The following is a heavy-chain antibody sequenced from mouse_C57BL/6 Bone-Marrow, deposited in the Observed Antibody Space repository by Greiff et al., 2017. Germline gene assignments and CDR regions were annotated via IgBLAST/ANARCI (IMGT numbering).Heavy chain of an antibody. D-gene: IGHD1-1*01. CDR1: GFNIKDYY. V-gene: IGHV14-2*01. Sequence: EVKLVESGAELVKPGASVKLSCTASGFNIKDYYMHWVKQRTEQGLEWIGRIDPDDGETKYAPKFQGKATITAETSSNTAYLQLSSLTSEDTAVYYCARDGSSYKYFDDWGQGTTLTVSS. J-gene: IGHJ2*01. CDR2: IDPDDGET. CDR3: ARDGSSYKYFDD.